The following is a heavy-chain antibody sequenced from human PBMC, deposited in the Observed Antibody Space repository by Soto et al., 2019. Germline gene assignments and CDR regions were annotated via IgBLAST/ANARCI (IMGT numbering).Heavy chain of an antibody. CDR2: INSDGSST. J-gene: IGHJ5*02. CDR1: GFTFSSYW. Sequence: PGGSLRLSCAASGFTFSSYWMHWVRQAPGKGLVWVSRINSDGSSTSYADSVKGRFTISRDNAKNTLYLQMNSLRAEDTAVYYCARGVEHGDYPWPDWFDPWGQGTLVTVS. V-gene: IGHV3-74*01. D-gene: IGHD4-17*01. CDR3: ARGVEHGDYPWPDWFDP.